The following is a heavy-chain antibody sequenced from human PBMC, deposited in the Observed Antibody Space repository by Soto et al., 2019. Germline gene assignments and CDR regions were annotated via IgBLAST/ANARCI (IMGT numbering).Heavy chain of an antibody. CDR1: GYTFTGYA. J-gene: IGHJ3*02. Sequence: GAPVKVSCKASGYTFTGYAMHWGRQAPGQRLEWMGWMNPNSGNTGYAQKFQGRVTMTRNTSISTAYMELSSLRSEDTAVYYCARGRSVVDLFDIWGQGTMVTVSS. CDR3: ARGRSVVDLFDI. V-gene: IGHV1-8*02. CDR2: MNPNSGNT. D-gene: IGHD2-15*01.